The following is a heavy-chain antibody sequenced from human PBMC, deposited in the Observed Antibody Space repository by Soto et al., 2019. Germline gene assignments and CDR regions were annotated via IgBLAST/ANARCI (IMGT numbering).Heavy chain of an antibody. D-gene: IGHD3-16*02. J-gene: IGHJ4*02. CDR1: GGTFSSYA. Sequence: SVKVSCKASGGTFSSYAISWVRQAPGQGLEWMGGIIPIFGTANYAQKFQGRVTITADESTSTAYMELSSLRSEDTAVYYCARTELSLIYFGLWGRGTLVTVSS. V-gene: IGHV1-69*13. CDR2: IIPIFGTA. CDR3: ARTELSLIYFGL.